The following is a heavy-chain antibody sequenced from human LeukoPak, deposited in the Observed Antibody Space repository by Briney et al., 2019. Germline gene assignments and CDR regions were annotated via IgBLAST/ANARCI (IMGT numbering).Heavy chain of an antibody. D-gene: IGHD3-9*01. J-gene: IGHJ4*02. CDR1: GYTFTSYY. CDR2: INPSGGST. CDR3: ARAGGFDWLISGYFDY. V-gene: IGHV1-46*01. Sequence: GASVKVSCKASGYTFTSYYMHWVRQAPGQGLEWMGIINPSGGSTSYAQKFQGRVTMTRDTSTSTAYMELSSLRSEDTAVYYCARAGGFDWLISGYFDYWGQGTLVTVSS.